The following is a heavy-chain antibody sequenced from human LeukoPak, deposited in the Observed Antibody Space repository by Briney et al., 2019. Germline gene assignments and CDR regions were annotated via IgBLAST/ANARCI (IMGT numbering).Heavy chain of an antibody. D-gene: IGHD3-10*01. CDR3: ARRGSN. Sequence: GGSLRLSCAASGFTFSSYAMHWVRQAAGKGLEWVAVISYDGSNKYYADSVKGRFTISRDNSKNTLYLQMNSLRAEDTAVYYCARRGSNWGQGTLVTVSS. CDR2: ISYDGSNK. V-gene: IGHV3-30*04. J-gene: IGHJ4*02. CDR1: GFTFSSYA.